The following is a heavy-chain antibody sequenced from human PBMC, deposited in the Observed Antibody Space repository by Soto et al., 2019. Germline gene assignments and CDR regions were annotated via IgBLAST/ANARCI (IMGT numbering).Heavy chain of an antibody. V-gene: IGHV4-31*03. CDR3: ARESHGYYYDSSGYFSY. J-gene: IGHJ4*02. Sequence: SETLSLTCTVSGGSISSGGYYWSWIRQHPGKGLEWIGYIYYSGSTNYNPSLKSRVTISVDTSKNQFSLKLSSVTAADTAVYYCARESHGYYYDSSGYFSYWGQGTLVTVSS. CDR1: GGSISSGGYY. D-gene: IGHD3-22*01. CDR2: IYYSGST.